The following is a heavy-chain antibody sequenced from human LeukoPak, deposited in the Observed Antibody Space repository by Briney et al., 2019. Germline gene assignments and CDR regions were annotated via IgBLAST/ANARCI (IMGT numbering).Heavy chain of an antibody. CDR1: GGSISSYY. CDR2: IYYSGST. J-gene: IGHJ4*02. V-gene: IGHV4-59*01. Sequence: SETLSLTCTVSGGSISSYYWSWIRQPPGKGLEWIGYIYYSGSTNYNPSLKSRVTISVDTSKNQFSLRLSSVTAADTAVYYCARESRSDFRSGSQKTGGYFDYWGQGTLVTVSS. CDR3: ARESRSDFRSGSQKTGGYFDY. D-gene: IGHD3-3*01.